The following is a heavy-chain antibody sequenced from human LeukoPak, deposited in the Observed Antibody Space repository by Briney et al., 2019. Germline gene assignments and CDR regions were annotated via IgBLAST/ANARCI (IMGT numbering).Heavy chain of an antibody. CDR2: IYYSGST. CDR1: GGSISSFH. CDR3: ARRDSSGYYNY. Sequence: PSETLSLTCTVSGGSISSFHWSWIRQSPGKGLEWIGYIYYSGSTYYNPSLKSRVTISVDTSENQLSLKLSSVTAADTAVYYCARRDSSGYYNYWGQGTLVTVSS. V-gene: IGHV4-59*08. D-gene: IGHD3-22*01. J-gene: IGHJ4*02.